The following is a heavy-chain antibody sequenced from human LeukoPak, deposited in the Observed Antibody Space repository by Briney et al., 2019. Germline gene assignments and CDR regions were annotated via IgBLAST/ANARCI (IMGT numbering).Heavy chain of an antibody. V-gene: IGHV1-69*13. CDR1: GGTFSSYA. Sequence: ASVKVSCKASGGTFSSYAISWVRQAPGQGLGWMGGIIPIFGTANYAQKFQGRVTITADESTSTAYMELSSLRSEDTAVYYCARAMDYGDYYYYGMDVWGQGTTVTVSS. J-gene: IGHJ6*02. D-gene: IGHD4-17*01. CDR2: IIPIFGTA. CDR3: ARAMDYGDYYYYGMDV.